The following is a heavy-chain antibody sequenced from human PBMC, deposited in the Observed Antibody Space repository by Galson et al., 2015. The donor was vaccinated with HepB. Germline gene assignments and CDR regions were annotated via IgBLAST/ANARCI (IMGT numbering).Heavy chain of an antibody. CDR1: GYTLTELS. J-gene: IGHJ4*02. CDR3: ATSLTLWFGELYPMGFDY. CDR2: FDPEDGET. D-gene: IGHD3-10*01. Sequence: SVKVSCKVSGYTLTELSMHWVRQAPGKGLEWMGGFDPEDGETIYAQKFQGRVTMTEDTSTDTAYMELSSLRSEDTAAYYCATSLTLWFGELYPMGFDYWGQGTLVTVSS. V-gene: IGHV1-24*01.